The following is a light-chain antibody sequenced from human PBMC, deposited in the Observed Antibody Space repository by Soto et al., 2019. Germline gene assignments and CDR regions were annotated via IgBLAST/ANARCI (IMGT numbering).Light chain of an antibody. J-gene: IGLJ2*01. Sequence: QSVLTQPPSVSAAPGQKVTISCSGSSSNIGNHYVSWYQHLPGTAPRLLIYDNNNRPSGIPDRFSASKSGTSATLGITGLQTGDEADYYCATWDSSLSAGVFGGGTKLTVL. V-gene: IGLV1-51*01. CDR2: DNN. CDR1: SSNIGNHY. CDR3: ATWDSSLSAGV.